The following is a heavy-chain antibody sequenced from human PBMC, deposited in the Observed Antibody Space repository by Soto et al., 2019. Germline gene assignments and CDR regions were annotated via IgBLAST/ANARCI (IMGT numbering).Heavy chain of an antibody. Sequence: ASVKVSCKASGYSFTDYHIHWVRQAPGQGLEWLGWISAYNGNTNYAQKLQGRVTMTTDTSTSTAYMELRSLRSDDTAVYYCARDQTEWLPLDPWGQGTLVTVSS. V-gene: IGHV1-18*04. CDR3: ARDQTEWLPLDP. D-gene: IGHD3-3*01. CDR2: ISAYNGNT. CDR1: GYSFTDYH. J-gene: IGHJ5*02.